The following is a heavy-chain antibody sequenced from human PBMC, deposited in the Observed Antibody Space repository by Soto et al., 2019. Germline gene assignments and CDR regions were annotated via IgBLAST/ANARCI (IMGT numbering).Heavy chain of an antibody. Sequence: QVQLVQSGAEVKKPGSSVKVSCKASGGTFSSYAISWVRQAPGQGLEWMGEIIPIFGTANYAQTLQGRVTITADESTSTAYMELSSLTSEDTAVYYCATPVVIPSHAEYFQHWGQGSLVTVSA. CDR1: GGTFSSYA. V-gene: IGHV1-69*01. CDR3: ATPVVIPSHAEYFQH. CDR2: IIPIFGTA. D-gene: IGHD3-22*01. J-gene: IGHJ1*01.